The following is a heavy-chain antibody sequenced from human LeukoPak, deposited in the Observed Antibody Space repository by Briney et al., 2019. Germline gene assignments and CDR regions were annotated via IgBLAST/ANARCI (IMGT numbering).Heavy chain of an antibody. J-gene: IGHJ4*02. V-gene: IGHV3-21*01. CDR1: GFTFSSYS. CDR3: TSDTFGKYDS. CDR2: ISGDSRYI. Sequence: PGGSLRLSCAASGFTFSSYSMNWVRQAPGKGLEWVSAISGDSRYIYYADSVRGRFTISRDNAKNILYLQMNSLRVEDTALYYCTSDTFGKYDSWGQGTLATVSS. D-gene: IGHD3-10*01.